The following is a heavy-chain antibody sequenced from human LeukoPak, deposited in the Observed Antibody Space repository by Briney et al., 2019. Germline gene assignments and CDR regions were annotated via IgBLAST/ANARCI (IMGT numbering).Heavy chain of an antibody. V-gene: IGHV3-21*01. D-gene: IGHD6-13*01. CDR1: GITFSRFW. Sequence: GGSLRLSCAASGITFSRFWMSWVRQAPGKGLEWVSSISSSSRYIYYGDSVKGRFTISRDNAKNSLYLHMNSLRAEDTAVYYCAGVWSPPYTSNWPDYFDYWGQGTLVTVSS. CDR2: ISSSSRYI. J-gene: IGHJ4*02. CDR3: AGVWSPPYTSNWPDYFDY.